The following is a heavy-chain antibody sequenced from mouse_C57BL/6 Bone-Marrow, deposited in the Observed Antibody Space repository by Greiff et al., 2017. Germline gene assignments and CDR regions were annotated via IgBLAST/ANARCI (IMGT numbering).Heavy chain of an antibody. V-gene: IGHV5-15*04. CDR1: GFTFSDYG. J-gene: IGHJ2*01. CDR3: ARRGYGSSYYFDY. CDR2: ISNLAYSI. Sequence: DVKLVESGGGLVQPGGSLKLSCAASGFTFSDYGMAWVRQAPRKGPEWVAFISNLAYSIYYAATVTGRFTISRENAKNTLYLEMSSLRSEDTAMYYCARRGYGSSYYFDYWGQGTTLTVSS. D-gene: IGHD1-1*01.